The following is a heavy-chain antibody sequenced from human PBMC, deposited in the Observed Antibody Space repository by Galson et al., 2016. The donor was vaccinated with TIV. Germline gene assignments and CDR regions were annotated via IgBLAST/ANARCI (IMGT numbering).Heavy chain of an antibody. V-gene: IGHV1-24*01. CDR2: FGPEVSKT. D-gene: IGHD2/OR15-2a*01. CDR1: GNSLTELV. J-gene: IGHJ4*02. Sequence: SVKVSCKVSGNSLTELVLHWVRQAPGKGLEWMGGFGPEVSKTVYAQRFQGRVTVTADTYRDTAYMELGSLRIEDTAVYYCATVAWFPGLSLDNWGQGTLVTVSS. CDR3: ATVAWFPGLSLDN.